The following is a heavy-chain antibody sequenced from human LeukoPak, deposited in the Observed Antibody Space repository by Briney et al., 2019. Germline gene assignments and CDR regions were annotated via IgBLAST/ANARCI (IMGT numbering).Heavy chain of an antibody. CDR3: ARGEWYCSSTSCYTEPNWFDP. CDR2: INHSGST. Sequence: SETLSLTCAVYGGSSSGYYWSWIRQPPGKGLEWIGEINHSGSTNYNPSLKSRVTISVNTSKNQFSLKLSSVTAADTAVYYCARGEWYCSSTSCYTEPNWFDPWGQGTLVTVSS. D-gene: IGHD2-2*02. CDR1: GGSSSGYY. J-gene: IGHJ5*02. V-gene: IGHV4-34*01.